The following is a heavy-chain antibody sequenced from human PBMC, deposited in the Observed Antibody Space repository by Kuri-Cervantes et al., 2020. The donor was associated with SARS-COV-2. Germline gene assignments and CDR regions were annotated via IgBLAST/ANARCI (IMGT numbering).Heavy chain of an antibody. Sequence: GGSLRLSCAASGFTFSSYAMSWVRQAPGKGLEWVSAISGSGGSTYYADSVKGRFTISRDNSKNTLYLQMNSLRAEDTAVYYCARGFRNYDFWSGYRPNYYSYYMDVWGKGTTVTVSS. CDR2: ISGSGGST. CDR1: GFTFSSYA. V-gene: IGHV3-23*01. CDR3: ARGFRNYDFWSGYRPNYYSYYMDV. D-gene: IGHD3-3*01. J-gene: IGHJ6*03.